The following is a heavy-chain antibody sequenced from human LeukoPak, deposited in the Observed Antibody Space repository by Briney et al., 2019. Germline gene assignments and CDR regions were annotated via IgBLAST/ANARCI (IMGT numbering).Heavy chain of an antibody. D-gene: IGHD4-17*01. Sequence: GGSLRLSCAASGFTFSSYGMHWVRQAPGKGLEWVAVISYDGSNKYYADSVKGRFTISRDNSKNTLYLQMNSLRAEDTAVYYCAKDSVAGTDYGDFFFDYWGQGTLVTVSS. CDR3: AKDSVAGTDYGDFFFDY. V-gene: IGHV3-30*18. J-gene: IGHJ4*02. CDR1: GFTFSSYG. CDR2: ISYDGSNK.